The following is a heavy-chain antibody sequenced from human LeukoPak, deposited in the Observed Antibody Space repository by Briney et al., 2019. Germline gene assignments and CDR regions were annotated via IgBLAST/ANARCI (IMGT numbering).Heavy chain of an antibody. D-gene: IGHD1-7*01. CDR1: GFIFSSSW. CDR2: IKQDGSEK. J-gene: IGHJ4*02. Sequence: LPGGSLRLSCVASGFIFSSSWMSWDRQAPGKGLEWVANIKQDGSEKDYADSVKGRFTISRDNAKNSLYLQMNSLRAEDTAVYYCASMFNWNYGKDYWGQGTLVTVSS. V-gene: IGHV3-7*01. CDR3: ASMFNWNYGKDY.